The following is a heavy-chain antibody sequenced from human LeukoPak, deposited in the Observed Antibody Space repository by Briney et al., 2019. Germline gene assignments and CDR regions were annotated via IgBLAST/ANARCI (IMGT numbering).Heavy chain of an antibody. CDR3: ASAFTYVRLGDH. D-gene: IGHD3-16*01. Sequence: GGSLRLSCVFSGLSFSEYWMHWVRQAPWKGLVWVARSNLHGTTVDYADSVKGRFTISRDNANNTLFLQMNSLRAEDTAVYYCASAFTYVRLGDHWGQGTLVTVSS. CDR2: SNLHGTTV. J-gene: IGHJ4*02. V-gene: IGHV3-74*01. CDR1: GLSFSEYW.